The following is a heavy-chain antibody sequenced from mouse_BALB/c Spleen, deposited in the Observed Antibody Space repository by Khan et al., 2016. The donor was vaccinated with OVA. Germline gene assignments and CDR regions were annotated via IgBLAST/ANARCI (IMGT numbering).Heavy chain of an antibody. V-gene: IGHV1S137*01. D-gene: IGHD2-3*01. J-gene: IGHJ3*01. CDR2: ISTYYGNI. CDR1: GYTFADSG. CDR3: TRDGISEFAY. Sequence: QVQLKQSGPEPVRPGASVKISCKGSGYTFADSGMHRVRQSHAKSLEWIGVISTYYGNIKYNQKFEGRATLTVDKSSSTAYMELARLTSEDSAVYFCTRDGISEFAYWGQGTLVTVSA.